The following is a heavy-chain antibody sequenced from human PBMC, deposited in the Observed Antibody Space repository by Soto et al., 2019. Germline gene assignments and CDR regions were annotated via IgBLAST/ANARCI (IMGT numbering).Heavy chain of an antibody. J-gene: IGHJ4*02. CDR1: GGTISTCGYY. Sequence: SETLSLTCSVSGGTISTCGYYWSWIRQHPGKGLEWIGNIYYSGNTYYNPSLKSRVTMTVDTSKNQFSLKLSSVTAADMAVYYWARRSRLGGDDYWGQGTLVTVSS. CDR3: ARRSRLGGDDY. D-gene: IGHD3-16*01. V-gene: IGHV4-31*03. CDR2: IYYSGNT.